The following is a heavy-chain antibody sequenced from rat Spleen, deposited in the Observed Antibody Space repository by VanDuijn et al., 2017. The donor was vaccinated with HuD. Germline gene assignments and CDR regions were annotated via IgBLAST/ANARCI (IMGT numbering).Heavy chain of an antibody. Sequence: EVQLVESGGGLVQPGRSLKLSCAASGFTFSNYGMAWVRQAPTKGLEWVASITNSGGSTYYRDSVTPRFTNSRDNAKSTLYLQMDSLRSEDTATYYCTREYYSGEVYWYFDFWGPGTMVTVSS. D-gene: IGHD1-1*01. CDR1: GFTFSNYG. CDR2: ITNSGGST. J-gene: IGHJ1*01. CDR3: TREYYSGEVYWYFDF. V-gene: IGHV5S13*01.